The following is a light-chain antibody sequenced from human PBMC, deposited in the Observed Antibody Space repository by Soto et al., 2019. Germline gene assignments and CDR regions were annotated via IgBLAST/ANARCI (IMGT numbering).Light chain of an antibody. J-gene: IGLJ2*01. Sequence: QSALTQPASVSGSPGQSITISCAGTNSDVGAYDYVSWYQQHPGKAPKLMIYGVTYRPSGVSDRISASKSGNTASLTISGLQAEDEADYYCSSYTTSRTLLFGGGTKVTVL. V-gene: IGLV2-14*01. CDR2: GVT. CDR3: SSYTTSRTLL. CDR1: NSDVGAYDY.